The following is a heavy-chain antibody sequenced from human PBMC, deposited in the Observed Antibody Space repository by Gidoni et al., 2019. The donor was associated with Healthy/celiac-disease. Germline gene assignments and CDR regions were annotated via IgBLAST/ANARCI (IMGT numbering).Heavy chain of an antibody. CDR1: GGSISSYY. Sequence: QVQLQESGPGLVKPSETLSLTCTVPGGSISSYYWSWIRQPPGKGLEWIGYIYYSGSTNYNPSLKSRVTISVDSSKNQFSLKLSSVTAADTAVYYCARHAQYYDILTGYSLWGYYYGMDVWGQGTTLTVSS. V-gene: IGHV4-59*08. CDR3: ARHAQYYDILTGYSLWGYYYGMDV. J-gene: IGHJ6*02. CDR2: IYYSGST. D-gene: IGHD3-9*01.